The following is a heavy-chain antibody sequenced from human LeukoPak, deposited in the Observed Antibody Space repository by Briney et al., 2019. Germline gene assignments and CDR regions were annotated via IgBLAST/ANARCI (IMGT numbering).Heavy chain of an antibody. CDR2: ISGSGGST. CDR3: AKDDLGWVGALLSGALAY. V-gene: IGHV3-23*01. Sequence: SGGSLRLSCAASGFTFSSYAMSWVRQAPGKGLEWVSAISGSGGSTYYADSVKGRFTISRDNSKNTLYLQMNSLRAGDTAVYYCAKDDLGWVGALLSGALAYWGRGTLVTV. D-gene: IGHD3-10*01. CDR1: GFTFSSYA. J-gene: IGHJ4*02.